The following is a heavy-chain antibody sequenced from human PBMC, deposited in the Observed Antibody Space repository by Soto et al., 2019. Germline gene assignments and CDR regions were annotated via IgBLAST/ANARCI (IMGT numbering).Heavy chain of an antibody. V-gene: IGHV4-38-2*01. J-gene: IGHJ5*02. CDR3: ARRGRLRDRYFDP. D-gene: IGHD4-17*01. Sequence: SETLSLTCHVSGYSINSAYSWAWIRQPPGKGLEWIRSVCRTAIRPYNPSLNSRVSISVDMSKNQFSLNLTSVTDADPAVYYCARRGRLRDRYFDPWGQGTRVTVSS. CDR2: VCRTAIR. CDR1: GYSINSAYS.